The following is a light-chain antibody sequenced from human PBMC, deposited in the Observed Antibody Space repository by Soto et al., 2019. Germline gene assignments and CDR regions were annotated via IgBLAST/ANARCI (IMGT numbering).Light chain of an antibody. J-gene: IGKJ3*01. CDR3: QQSYSTPS. Sequence: DIQMTQSPSSLSASVGDRVTITCRASQSISSYLNWYQQKPGKAPKLLIYAASSLQSGVPSRLSGSGSGTDFTLTISSLQPEDFTTYYCQQSYSTPSFGPGTKVEIK. CDR2: AAS. CDR1: QSISSY. V-gene: IGKV1-39*01.